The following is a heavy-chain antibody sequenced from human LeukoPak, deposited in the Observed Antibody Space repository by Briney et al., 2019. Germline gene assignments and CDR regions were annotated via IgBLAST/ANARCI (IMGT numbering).Heavy chain of an antibody. J-gene: IGHJ5*02. V-gene: IGHV4-34*01. CDR2: INHSGST. CDR3: ARRITMVRGVIALWFDP. CDR1: GGSFSGYY. Sequence: SETLSLTCAVYGGSFSGYYWSWIRQPPGKGLEWIGEINHSGSTNYNPSLKSRVTISVDTSKNQFSLKLSSVTAADTAVYYCARRITMVRGVIALWFDPWGQGTLVTVSS. D-gene: IGHD3-10*01.